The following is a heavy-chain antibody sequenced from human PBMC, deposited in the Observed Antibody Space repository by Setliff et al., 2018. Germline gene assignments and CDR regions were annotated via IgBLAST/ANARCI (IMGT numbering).Heavy chain of an antibody. CDR1: GGSISSSSYY. D-gene: IGHD3-3*01. J-gene: IGHJ3*02. Sequence: SETLSLTCTVSGGSISSSSYYWGWIRQPPGKGLEWIGSIYYSGSTYYNPSLKSRVTISVDTSKNQFSLNLSSVTAADTAVYHCARGKTFFGAFIRAFDIWGQGRMVTVSS. CDR3: ARGKTFFGAFIRAFDI. CDR2: IYYSGST. V-gene: IGHV4-39*07.